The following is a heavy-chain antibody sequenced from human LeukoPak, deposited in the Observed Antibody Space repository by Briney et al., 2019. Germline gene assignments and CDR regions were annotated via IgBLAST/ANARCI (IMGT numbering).Heavy chain of an antibody. CDR1: VYTFTNYD. J-gene: IGHJ4*02. CDR2: MNPNSGNT. V-gene: IGHV1-8*01. D-gene: IGHD5-24*01. CDR3: ARADQWDGYKYYVDY. Sequence: ASVKVSCKASVYTFTNYDINWVRQATGQGLEWMGWMNPNSGNTGYAQKFQGRITITKNTSISTAYLELSSLRSEDTAVYYCARADQWDGYKYYVDYWGQGTLVTVS.